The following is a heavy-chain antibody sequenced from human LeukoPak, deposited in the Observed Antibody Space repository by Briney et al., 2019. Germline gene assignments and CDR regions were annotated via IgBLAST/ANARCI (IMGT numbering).Heavy chain of an antibody. Sequence: GESLKISCKGSGYSFTSYWIGWVRQMPGKGLELRGIIYPGDSDTRYSPSFQGQVTISADKSISTAYLQWSSLTASDTAMYYCARLFAYSGYEGYCSGGSCYGFDYWGPGTLVTVSS. CDR2: IYPGDSDT. CDR3: ARLFAYSGYEGYCSGGSCYGFDY. J-gene: IGHJ4*02. CDR1: GYSFTSYW. D-gene: IGHD2-15*01. V-gene: IGHV5-51*01.